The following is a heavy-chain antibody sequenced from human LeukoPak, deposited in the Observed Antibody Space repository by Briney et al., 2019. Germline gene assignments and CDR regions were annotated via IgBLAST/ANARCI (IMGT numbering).Heavy chain of an antibody. CDR1: GCNFANHA. CDR3: AKKRDAFDI. D-gene: IGHD5-24*01. Sequence: GGSLRLSCAASGCNFANHAMSWVRQPPGRGLEWVSAISGGGDITYYADSVTGRFTISRDNSKNTLYLHMNSVRAEDTAMYYCAKKRDAFDIWGQGTVVAVSS. CDR2: ISGGGDIT. J-gene: IGHJ3*02. V-gene: IGHV3-23*01.